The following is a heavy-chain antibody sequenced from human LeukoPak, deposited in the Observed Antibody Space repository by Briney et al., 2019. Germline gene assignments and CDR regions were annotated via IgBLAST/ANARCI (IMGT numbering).Heavy chain of an antibody. Sequence: GGSLRLSCAASGFTFSSYGMHWVRQAPGKGLEWVGRIKSKTDGGTTDYAAPVKGRFTISRDDSKNTLYLQMNSLKTEDTAVYYCTTDGLPLYGSGSPDYWGQGTLVTVSS. CDR3: TTDGLPLYGSGSPDY. J-gene: IGHJ4*02. CDR2: IKSKTDGGTT. CDR1: GFTFSSYG. V-gene: IGHV3-15*01. D-gene: IGHD3-10*01.